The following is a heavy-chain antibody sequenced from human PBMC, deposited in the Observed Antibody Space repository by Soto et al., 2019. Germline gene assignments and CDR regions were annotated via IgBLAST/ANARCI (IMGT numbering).Heavy chain of an antibody. CDR1: GFSFSTYP. CDR2: ISYDGATK. Sequence: QVQLVESGGGVVQPGRSLRLSCAASGFSFSTYPMHWVRQAPGKGLEWVAVISYDGATKYYADSVKGRFTISRDNSKNTPYLQMNSLRTEDTAMYYCVRELVLAGSFDSWGQGTLVTVSS. V-gene: IGHV3-30-3*01. D-gene: IGHD6-19*01. CDR3: VRELVLAGSFDS. J-gene: IGHJ4*02.